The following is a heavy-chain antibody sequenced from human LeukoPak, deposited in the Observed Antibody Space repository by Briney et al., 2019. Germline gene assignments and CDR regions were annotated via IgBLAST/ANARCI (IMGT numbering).Heavy chain of an antibody. CDR3: GRKPFWQQCFDY. Sequence: GGSLRLSCAASGFTFSSYEMNWVRQAPGQGLEWVSYISSSGSTIYYADTVKGRFTISRDNATNSLYLQMNSLRAEDTAVYYCGRKPFWQQCFDYWGQGTLVTVSS. D-gene: IGHD5-24*01. CDR2: ISSSGSTI. CDR1: GFTFSSYE. J-gene: IGHJ4*02. V-gene: IGHV3-48*03.